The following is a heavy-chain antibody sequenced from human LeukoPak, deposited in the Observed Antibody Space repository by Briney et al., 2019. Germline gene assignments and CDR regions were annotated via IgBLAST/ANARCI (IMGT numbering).Heavy chain of an antibody. CDR2: IYYSGST. V-gene: IGHV4-59*01. CDR1: GGSISSYY. CDR3: ARDRGGSYFDY. Sequence: SETLSLTCTVSGGSISSYYWSWIRQPPGKGLEWIGYIYYSGSTNYNPSLKSRVTISVDTPKNQFSLKLSSVTAADTAVYYCARDRGGSYFDYWGQGTLVTVSS. J-gene: IGHJ4*02. D-gene: IGHD3-16*01.